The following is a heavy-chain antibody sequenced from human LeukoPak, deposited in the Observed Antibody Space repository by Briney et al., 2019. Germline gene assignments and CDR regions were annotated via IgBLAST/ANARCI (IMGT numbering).Heavy chain of an antibody. CDR3: ARDKRVPVPATHGGFDY. Sequence: PSETLSLTCTVSGGSISSGGYYWSWIRQHPGKGLEWIGYIDYSGSTNYNPSLKSRVTISVDTSKNQFSLKLSSVAAADTAVYYCARDKRVPVPATHGGFDYWGQGTLVTVSS. CDR2: IDYSGST. CDR1: GGSISSGGYY. J-gene: IGHJ4*02. D-gene: IGHD2-15*01. V-gene: IGHV4-61*08.